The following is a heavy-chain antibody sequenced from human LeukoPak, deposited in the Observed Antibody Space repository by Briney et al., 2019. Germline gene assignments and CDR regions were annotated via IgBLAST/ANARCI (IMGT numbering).Heavy chain of an antibody. J-gene: IGHJ4*02. D-gene: IGHD3-10*01. CDR3: ARETAVSGGIYFDY. Sequence: GGSLRLSCAASGYTFSSSWMHWVRQAPGKGLVWVTRISSDGSRTSYADSVKGRFTISRDNAKNTLYLQMNSLRAEDTAVYYCARETAVSGGIYFDYWGQGTLVTVSS. CDR1: GYTFSSSW. CDR2: ISSDGSRT. V-gene: IGHV3-74*01.